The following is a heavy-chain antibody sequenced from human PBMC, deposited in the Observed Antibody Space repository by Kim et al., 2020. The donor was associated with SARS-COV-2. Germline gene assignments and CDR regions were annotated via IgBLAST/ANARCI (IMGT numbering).Heavy chain of an antibody. CDR2: INHSGST. Sequence: SETLSLTCAVYGGSFSGYYWSWIRQPPGKGLEWIGEINHSGSTNYNPSLKSRVTISVDTSKNQFSLKLSSVTAADTAVYYCARGRGGYGYWGQGTLVTVSS. CDR3: ARGRGGYGY. CDR1: GGSFSGYY. V-gene: IGHV4-34*01. J-gene: IGHJ4*02. D-gene: IGHD5-12*01.